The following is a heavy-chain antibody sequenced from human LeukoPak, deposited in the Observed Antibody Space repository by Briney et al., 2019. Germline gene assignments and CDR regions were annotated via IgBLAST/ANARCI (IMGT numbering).Heavy chain of an antibody. Sequence: TGGSLRLSSTASGFSFSTYSMNWVRQAPGKGLEWVSYIVGSSSNIYYADSVKGRFTISRDNAKNSLYLQMDSLRAEDTAVYYCATDSPETAAFDYWGQGTLVTVSS. D-gene: IGHD1-1*01. J-gene: IGHJ4*02. V-gene: IGHV3-48*04. CDR3: ATDSPETAAFDY. CDR1: GFSFSTYS. CDR2: IVGSSSNI.